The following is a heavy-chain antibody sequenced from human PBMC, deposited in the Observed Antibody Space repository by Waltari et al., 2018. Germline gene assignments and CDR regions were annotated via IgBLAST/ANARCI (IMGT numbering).Heavy chain of an antibody. D-gene: IGHD2-8*02. J-gene: IGHJ6*02. CDR1: GGSFSGYY. Sequence: QVQLQQWGAGLLQPSETLSLTCAVYGGSFSGYYWGWIRQSPEKGLEWIGEINHAGNRNYNPSLRSRVTRLVDTSRSQFTLKLSSMTAADTALYYCVRLEDCTGPGGNCYSGDSFALDVWGQGTTVTVSS. CDR3: VRLEDCTGPGGNCYSGDSFALDV. CDR2: INHAGNR. V-gene: IGHV4-34*02.